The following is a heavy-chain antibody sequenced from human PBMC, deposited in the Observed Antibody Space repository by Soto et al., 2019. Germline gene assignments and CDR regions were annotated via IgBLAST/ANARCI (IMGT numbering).Heavy chain of an antibody. CDR1: GDSISRSSHY. D-gene: IGHD3-16*02. V-gene: IGHV4-39*07. Sequence: SETLSLTCSVSGDSISRSSHYWGWIRQPPGKGLEWVGSVHISEKAYYNPSLKSRLTISVDTSKNQFSLKLSSVTAADTAVYYCARGVIHWGQGTLVTVSS. CDR2: VHISEKA. J-gene: IGHJ4*02. CDR3: ARGVIH.